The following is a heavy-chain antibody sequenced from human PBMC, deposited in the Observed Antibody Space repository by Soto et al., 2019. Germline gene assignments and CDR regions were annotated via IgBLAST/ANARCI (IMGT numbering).Heavy chain of an antibody. D-gene: IGHD1-26*01. CDR2: IYHSGAT. Sequence: QVQLQESGPGLVKPSGTLSLTCAVSGDSISSSNWWSWVRQAPGKGLEWIGEIYHSGATTYNPSLMSRATISVDPSKNPFSLNLTSVTAADTAVYFCARDLGTGAAFWGRGTLVTV. V-gene: IGHV4-4*02. J-gene: IGHJ4*02. CDR3: ARDLGTGAAF. CDR1: GDSISSSNW.